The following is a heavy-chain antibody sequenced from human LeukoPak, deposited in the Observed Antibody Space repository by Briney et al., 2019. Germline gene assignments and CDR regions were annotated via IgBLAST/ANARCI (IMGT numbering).Heavy chain of an antibody. CDR2: ITASGGNT. V-gene: IGHV3-23*01. Sequence: GGSLRLSCAASEFTFSSYAMGWVRQAPGKGLEWVSAITASGGNTYYADSVKGRFTISRDNSKHTLYLQVNSLRAEDTAVYYCAKGNGYSYGRYYFDYWGQGTLVTVSS. CDR3: AKGNGYSYGRYYFDY. D-gene: IGHD5-18*01. CDR1: EFTFSSYA. J-gene: IGHJ4*02.